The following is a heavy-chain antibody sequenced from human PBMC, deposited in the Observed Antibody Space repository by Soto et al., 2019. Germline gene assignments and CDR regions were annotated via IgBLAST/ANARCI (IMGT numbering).Heavy chain of an antibody. CDR2: INAGNGNT. Sequence: ASVKVSCKASGYTFTSYAMHWVRQAPGQRLEWMGWINAGNGNTKYSQKFQGRVTITRDTSASTAYMELSSLRSEDTAVYYCARGEVVYGDYGFDYWGQGTLVTVSS. CDR3: ARGEVVYGDYGFDY. D-gene: IGHD4-17*01. V-gene: IGHV1-3*01. J-gene: IGHJ4*02. CDR1: GYTFTSYA.